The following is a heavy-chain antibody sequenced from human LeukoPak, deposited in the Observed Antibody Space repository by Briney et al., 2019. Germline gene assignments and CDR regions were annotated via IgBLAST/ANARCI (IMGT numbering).Heavy chain of an antibody. CDR1: GFTFSSYA. J-gene: IGHJ4*02. V-gene: IGHV3-23*01. Sequence: GGSLRLSCAASGFTFSSYAMSWVRQAPGKGLEWVSSISSSGDSTSYADSVKDRFTISRDNSKNTLYLQMRRLRAEDTAVYYCAKDRPNYHESNGHYYRRDGDYWGQGTLVTVSS. CDR3: AKDRPNYHESNGHYYRRDGDY. CDR2: ISSSGDST. D-gene: IGHD3-22*01.